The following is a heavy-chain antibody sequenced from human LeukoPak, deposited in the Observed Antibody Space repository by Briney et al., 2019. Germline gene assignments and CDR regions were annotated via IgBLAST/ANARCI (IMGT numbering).Heavy chain of an antibody. J-gene: IGHJ4*02. CDR1: GFTFSSYA. CDR2: ISGSGGST. D-gene: IGHD3-22*01. CDR3: AKPHYFDSSGYYDY. Sequence: GGSLRLSCAASGFTFSSYAMSWVRQAPGKGLEWGSAISGSGGSTYYADSVKGRFTISRDNTKNTLYVQMNSLRAEDTAVYFCAKPHYFDSSGYYDYWGQGTLVTVSS. V-gene: IGHV3-23*01.